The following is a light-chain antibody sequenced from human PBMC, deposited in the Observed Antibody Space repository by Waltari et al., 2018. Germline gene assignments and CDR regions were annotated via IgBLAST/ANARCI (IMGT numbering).Light chain of an antibody. CDR3: QQYGSSPPVT. J-gene: IGKJ5*01. CDR2: GAS. CDR1: QSVSSSY. Sequence: EVVLTQSPGTLYLSPVETATHTCRASQSVSSSYLAWYQQKPGKAPRLLIYGASSRATGIPDRFSGSGSGTDFTLTISRLEPEDFAVYYCQQYGSSPPVTFGQGTRLEIK. V-gene: IGKV3-20*01.